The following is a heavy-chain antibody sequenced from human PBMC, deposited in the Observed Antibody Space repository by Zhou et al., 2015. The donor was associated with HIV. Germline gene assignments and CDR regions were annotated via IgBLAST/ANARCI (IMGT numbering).Heavy chain of an antibody. CDR1: GGTFSSYA. D-gene: IGHD3-9*01. J-gene: IGHJ6*02. CDR2: IIPIFGTA. V-gene: IGHV1-69*01. CDR3: ARGVETYDILTYYYYYGMDV. Sequence: QVQLVQSGAEVKKPGSSVKVSCKASGGTFSSYAISWVRQAPGQGLEWMGGIIPIFGTANYAQKFQGRVTITADESTSTAYMELSSLRSEDTAVYYCARGVETYDILTYYYYYGMDVWGQGTTVTVSS.